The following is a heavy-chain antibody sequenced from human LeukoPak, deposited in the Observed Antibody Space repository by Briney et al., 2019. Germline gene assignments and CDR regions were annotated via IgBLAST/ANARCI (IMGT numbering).Heavy chain of an antibody. CDR1: GGTFSSVA. V-gene: IGHV1-69*04. Sequence: SVKVSCKVSGGTFSSVAISWVRQAPGQGLEWMGRIIPMVGIKEYARKFQGRATMTADKSTSTAYMELSSLRSADTAVYYCAQVGAKYIDYWGQGTLVTVSS. D-gene: IGHD2-2*01. CDR2: IIPMVGIK. CDR3: AQVGAKYIDY. J-gene: IGHJ4*02.